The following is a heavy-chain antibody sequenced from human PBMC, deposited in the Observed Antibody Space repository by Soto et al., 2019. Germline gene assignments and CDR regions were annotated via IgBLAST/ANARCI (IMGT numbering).Heavy chain of an antibody. V-gene: IGHV2-5*02. J-gene: IGHJ4*02. CDR2: IYWDDDK. CDR3: AHRQTYCGGGCYSGFDY. Sequence: QITLKESGPTLVKPKQTLTLTCTFSGFLLSTSGVGVGWIRQPPGKALEWLALIYWDDDKRYIPSLKSRLTITKDTSKKQVVLTMTNMDPADTATYYSAHRQTYCGGGCYSGFDYWGQGTLVTVSA. D-gene: IGHD2-21*02. CDR1: GFLLSTSGVG.